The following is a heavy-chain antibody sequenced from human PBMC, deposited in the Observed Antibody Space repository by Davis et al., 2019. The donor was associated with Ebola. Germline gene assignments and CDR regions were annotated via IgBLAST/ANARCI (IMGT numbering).Heavy chain of an antibody. D-gene: IGHD3-10*01. V-gene: IGHV3-66*02. CDR3: ARDSRYYYGSGPPAPV. Sequence: GESLKISCAASGFTFSSYAMHWVRQAPGKGLEWVSVIYSGGSTYYADSVKGRFTISRDNSKNTLYLQMNSLRAEDTAVYYCARDSRYYYGSGPPAPVWGQGTMVTVSS. CDR1: GFTFSSYA. CDR2: IYSGGST. J-gene: IGHJ3*01.